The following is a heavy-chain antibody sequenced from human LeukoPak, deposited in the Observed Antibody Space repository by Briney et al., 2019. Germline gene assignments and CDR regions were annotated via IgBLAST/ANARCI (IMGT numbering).Heavy chain of an antibody. CDR2: INTDGRIT. CDR3: TRDGGSFCDFDY. Sequence: GGSLRLSCVASGFSFRNYAIHWVRQAPGKGLEYVSVINTDGRITYYADSVKGRFTISRDNSKNTVYLQMDSLGGEDMAVYYCTRDGGSFCDFDYWGQGALVTVSS. J-gene: IGHJ4*02. CDR1: GFSFRNYA. V-gene: IGHV3-64*02. D-gene: IGHD1-26*01.